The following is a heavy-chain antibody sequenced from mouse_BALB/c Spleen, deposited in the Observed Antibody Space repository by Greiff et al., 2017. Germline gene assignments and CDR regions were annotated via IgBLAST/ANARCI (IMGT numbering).Heavy chain of an antibody. CDR2: ISSGGST. Sequence: DVHLVESGGGLVKPGGSLKLSCAASGFTFSSYAMSWVRQTPEKRLEWVASISSGGSTYYPDSVKGRFTISRDNARNILYLQMSSLRSEDTAMYYCARGGVVDYWGQGTTLTVSS. D-gene: IGHD1-1*01. CDR1: GFTFSSYA. J-gene: IGHJ2*01. CDR3: ARGGVVDY. V-gene: IGHV5-6-5*01.